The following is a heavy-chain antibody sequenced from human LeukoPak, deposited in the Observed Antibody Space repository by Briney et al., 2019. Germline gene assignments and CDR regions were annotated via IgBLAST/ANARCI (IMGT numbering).Heavy chain of an antibody. CDR3: ARRWPYCSGGSCYWYFDL. Sequence: SETLSLTCAVYGGSLSGYYWSWIRQPPGKGLEWIGEINHSGSTNFNPSLKSRVTISLDTSENQFSLKLSSVTAADTAVYYCARRWPYCSGGSCYWYFDLWGRGTLVTVSS. J-gene: IGHJ2*01. V-gene: IGHV4-34*01. D-gene: IGHD2-15*01. CDR1: GGSLSGYY. CDR2: INHSGST.